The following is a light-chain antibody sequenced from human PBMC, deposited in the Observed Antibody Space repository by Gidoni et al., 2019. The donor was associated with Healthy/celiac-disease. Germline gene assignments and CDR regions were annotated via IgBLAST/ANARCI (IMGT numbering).Light chain of an antibody. Sequence: DIQMTQSPSSLSASVGDRVTITCRASQSISSYLNWYQQKPGNAPKLLIYAASSLQSGVPSRFGGSGSGTDFTLTISSLQPEDFATYYCQQSYSTLWTFGQGTKVEIK. CDR2: AAS. V-gene: IGKV1-39*01. CDR3: QQSYSTLWT. CDR1: QSISSY. J-gene: IGKJ1*01.